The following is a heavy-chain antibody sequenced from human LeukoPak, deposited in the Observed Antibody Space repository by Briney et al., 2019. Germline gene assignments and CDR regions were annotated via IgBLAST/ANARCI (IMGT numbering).Heavy chain of an antibody. J-gene: IGHJ1*01. CDR3: YGANAEH. V-gene: IGHV3-74*03. D-gene: IGHD4-23*01. CDR2: TNTDGSST. Sequence: GGSLRLSCAASGFTFSSTSLCWGRQAPGKGLVWVSGTNTDGSSTMYADSVKGRFTIARDNAKNTLYLQMNSLRAEDTAVYYCYGANAEHWGQGTLVTVSS. CDR1: GFTFSSTS.